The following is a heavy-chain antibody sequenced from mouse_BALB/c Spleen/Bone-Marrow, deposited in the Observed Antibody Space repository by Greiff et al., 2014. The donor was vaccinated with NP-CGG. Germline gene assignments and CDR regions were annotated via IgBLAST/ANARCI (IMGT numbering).Heavy chain of an antibody. Sequence: EVKLMESGGGLVQPGGSRKLSCAASGFTFSGFGMHWVRQAPEKGLEWVAYISSGSSTIFYADTVKGRFTISRDNPKNTLFLQMTSLRSEDPAKDYCTRGGNWEDFDYWGQGTTLTVPS. CDR2: ISSGSSTI. CDR3: TRGGNWEDFDY. CDR1: GFTFSGFG. V-gene: IGHV5-17*02. J-gene: IGHJ2*01. D-gene: IGHD4-1*01.